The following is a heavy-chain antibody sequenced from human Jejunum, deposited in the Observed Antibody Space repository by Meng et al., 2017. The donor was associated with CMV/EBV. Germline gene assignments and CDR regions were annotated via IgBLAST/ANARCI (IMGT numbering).Heavy chain of an antibody. Sequence: GFRFESFWMHWVRQAPGKGLEWVAVTSYDGNSQYYTDSVKGRFTISRDNSDNMLFLQMSSLRADDTALYYCARDGGGFNSSPFDHWGQGTRVTVSS. J-gene: IGHJ4*02. D-gene: IGHD3-16*01. V-gene: IGHV3-30*19. CDR2: TSYDGNSQ. CDR3: ARDGGGFNSSPFDH. CDR1: GFRFESFW.